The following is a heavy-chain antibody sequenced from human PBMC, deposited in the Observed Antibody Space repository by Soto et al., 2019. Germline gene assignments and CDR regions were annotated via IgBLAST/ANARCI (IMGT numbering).Heavy chain of an antibody. CDR1: GDTFASFG. CDR2: ISAYNGNT. J-gene: IGHJ4*02. V-gene: IGHV1-18*01. Sequence: RASVKVSCKASGDTFASFGFSWVRQAPGQGLEWLGWISAYNGNTHYAQKVRDRVTLTTDTSMNTAYMELRSLTSDDTAVYYCARDQESITDRILQYWGQGTRVTVYS. D-gene: IGHD3-10*01. CDR3: ARDQESITDRILQY.